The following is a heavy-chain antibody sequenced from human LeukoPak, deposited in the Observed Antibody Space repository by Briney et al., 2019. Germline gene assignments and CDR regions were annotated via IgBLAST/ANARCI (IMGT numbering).Heavy chain of an antibody. CDR3: ATRPTPRDRDF. V-gene: IGHV3-23*01. CDR2: IVQSGTT. J-gene: IGHJ4*02. D-gene: IGHD5-24*01. CDR1: GFTFSTSD. Sequence: PGGSLRLSCAASGFTFSTSDTSWVRQAPGKGPEWLSLIVQSGTTYYAESVEGRFTISRDNSQNTVFMQMNSLRAEDTAVYYCATRPTPRDRDFWGQGTLVTVSS.